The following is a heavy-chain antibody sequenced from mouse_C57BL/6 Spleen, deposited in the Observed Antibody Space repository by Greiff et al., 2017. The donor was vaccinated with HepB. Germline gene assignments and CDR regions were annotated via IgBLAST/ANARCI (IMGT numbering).Heavy chain of an antibody. CDR3: ARGYGNYVGYFDV. V-gene: IGHV1-85*01. D-gene: IGHD2-1*01. J-gene: IGHJ1*03. Sequence: QVQLQQSGPELVKPGASVKLSCKASGYTFTSYDINWVKQRPGQGLEWIGWIYPRDGSTKYNEKFKGKATLTVDTSSSTAYMELHSLTSEDSAVYFCARGYGNYVGYFDVWGTGTTVTVSS. CDR2: IYPRDGST. CDR1: GYTFTSYD.